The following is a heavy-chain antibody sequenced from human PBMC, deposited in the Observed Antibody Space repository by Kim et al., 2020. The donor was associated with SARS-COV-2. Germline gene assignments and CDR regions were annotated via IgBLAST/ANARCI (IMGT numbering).Heavy chain of an antibody. CDR1: GYTFTSYY. Sequence: ASVKVSCKASGYTFTSYYMHWVRQAPGQGLEWMGIINPSGGSTSYAQKFQGRVTMTRDTSTSTVYMELSSLRSEDTAVYYCARDQRDSSSWNSYYYGMDVWGQGTTVTVSS. J-gene: IGHJ6*02. V-gene: IGHV1-46*01. CDR3: ARDQRDSSSWNSYYYGMDV. D-gene: IGHD6-13*01. CDR2: INPSGGST.